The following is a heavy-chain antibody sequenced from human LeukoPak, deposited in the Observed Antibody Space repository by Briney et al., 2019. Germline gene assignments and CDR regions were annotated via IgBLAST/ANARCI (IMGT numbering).Heavy chain of an antibody. D-gene: IGHD2-21*02. J-gene: IGHJ4*02. V-gene: IGHV3-21*01. CDR3: ARGNVVVTAILVY. Sequence: GGSLRLSCAASGFTFSTYSINWVRQAPGKGLEWVSSISSSSSYISYADSLKGRFTISRDNAKNSLYLQMNSLRAEDTAMYYCARGNVVVTAILVYWGQGTLVTVSS. CDR1: GFTFSTYS. CDR2: ISSSSSYI.